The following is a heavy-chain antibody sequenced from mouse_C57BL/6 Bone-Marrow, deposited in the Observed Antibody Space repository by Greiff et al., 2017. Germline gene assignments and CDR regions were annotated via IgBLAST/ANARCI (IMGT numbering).Heavy chain of an antibody. CDR1: GFTFSSYG. CDR3: VTTYAMDY. Sequence: VKLQESGGDLVKPGGSLKLSCAASGFTFSSYGMSWVRQTPDKRLEWVATISSGGSYTYYPDSVKGRFTISRDNAKNTLYLQMSSLKSEDTAMYYSVTTYAMDYWGQGTSVTVSS. CDR2: ISSGGSYT. J-gene: IGHJ4*01. V-gene: IGHV5-6*02. D-gene: IGHD2-3*01.